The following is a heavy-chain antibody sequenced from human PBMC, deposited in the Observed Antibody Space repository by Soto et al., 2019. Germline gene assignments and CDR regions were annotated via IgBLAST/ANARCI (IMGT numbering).Heavy chain of an antibody. CDR3: ASGGAGSGPFTWELLDH. CDR1: GNTFTYRY. CDR2: ITPFNGDV. D-gene: IGHD1-26*01. V-gene: IGHV1-45*02. J-gene: IGHJ4*02. Sequence: QMQLVQYGAEVKKTGSSVTVSCKALGNTFTYRYLHWVRQAPGQALEWMGWITPFNGDVHYAQKFQERVTITRDSAINTAYMQMSSLRPEDTAMYFCASGGAGSGPFTWELLDHWGQGTLVTVSS.